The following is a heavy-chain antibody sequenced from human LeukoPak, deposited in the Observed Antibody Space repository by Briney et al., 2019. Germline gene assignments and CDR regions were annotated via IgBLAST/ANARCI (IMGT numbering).Heavy chain of an antibody. CDR1: GYTFTSYD. J-gene: IGHJ5*02. Sequence: ASVKVSCKASGYTFTSYDNSWVRQANGPGLELMGWMNPNSGNTGYAQKFQGRVTMTRNTSISTAYMQLSSLRSEDTAVYDCARGGIPNLYERSGYGWFDPWGQGTLVTVSS. D-gene: IGHD3-22*01. CDR2: MNPNSGNT. V-gene: IGHV1-8*01. CDR3: ARGGIPNLYERSGYGWFDP.